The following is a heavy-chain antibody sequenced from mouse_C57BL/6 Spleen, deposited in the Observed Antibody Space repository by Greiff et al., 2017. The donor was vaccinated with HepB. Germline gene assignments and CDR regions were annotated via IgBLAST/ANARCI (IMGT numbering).Heavy chain of an antibody. CDR3: ASRANSYYFDY. D-gene: IGHD4-1*01. CDR1: GFTFSSYA. Sequence: EVKLMESGGGLVKPGGSLKLSCAASGFTFSSYAMSWVRQTPEKRLEWVATISDGGSYTYYPDNVKGRFTISRDNAKNNLYLQMSHLKSEDTAMYSCASRANSYYFDYWGQGTTLTVSS. V-gene: IGHV5-4*03. J-gene: IGHJ2*01. CDR2: ISDGGSYT.